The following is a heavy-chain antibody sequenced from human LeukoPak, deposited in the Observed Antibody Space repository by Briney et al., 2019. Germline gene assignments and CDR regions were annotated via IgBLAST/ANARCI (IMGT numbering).Heavy chain of an antibody. CDR2: IYSGGST. CDR1: GFTVSSNY. CDR3: VMAYYYDSSGYLGPIWKRREHRELDY. J-gene: IGHJ4*02. D-gene: IGHD3-22*01. V-gene: IGHV3-66*01. Sequence: GGSLRLSCAASGFTVSSNYMSWVRQAPGKGLEWGSVIYSGGSTYYADCVKGRFTISRDNSKNTLYLQMNSLRAEDTAVYYCVMAYYYDSSGYLGPIWKRREHRELDYWGQGTLVTISS.